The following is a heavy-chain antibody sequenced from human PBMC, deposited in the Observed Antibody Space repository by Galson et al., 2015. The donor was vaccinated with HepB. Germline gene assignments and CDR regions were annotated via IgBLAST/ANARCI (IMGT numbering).Heavy chain of an antibody. CDR2: IWYDGSNK. CDR1: GFTFSSYG. J-gene: IGHJ4*02. CDR3: ARVLTAGIAAAATFGGGVIAY. V-gene: IGHV3-33*01. Sequence: SLRLSCAASGFTFSSYGMHWVRQAPGKGLEWVAVIWYDGSNKYYADSVKGRFTISRDNSKNTLYLQMNSLRAEDTAVYYCARVLTAGIAAAATFGGGVIAYWGQGTLVTVSS. D-gene: IGHD6-13*01.